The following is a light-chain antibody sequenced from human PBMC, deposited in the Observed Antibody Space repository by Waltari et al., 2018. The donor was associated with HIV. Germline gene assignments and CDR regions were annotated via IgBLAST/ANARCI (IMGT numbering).Light chain of an antibody. CDR2: VNXXXXH. CDR3: QTWGTGXYV. J-gene: IGLJ1*01. V-gene: IGLV4-69*01. Sequence: QLVLTQSPSASASLGASVKLTCTLSSGHSRYAIAWHQQQPEKGPRYLMKVNXXXXHTKXDGIPDRXSXXXSGAEHYLTXSSXQSXDEADYYCQTWGTGXYVFGTGTKVTVL. CDR1: SGHSRYA.